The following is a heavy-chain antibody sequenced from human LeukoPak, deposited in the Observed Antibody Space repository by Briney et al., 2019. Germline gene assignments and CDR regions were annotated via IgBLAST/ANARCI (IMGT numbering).Heavy chain of an antibody. CDR2: INHSGST. J-gene: IGHJ4*02. D-gene: IGHD6-13*01. V-gene: IGHV4-34*01. CDR3: ARRSSSWFDY. Sequence: KSSETPSLTCAVYGGSFSGYYWSWIRQPPGKGLEWIGEINHSGSTNYNPSLKSRVTISVDTSKNQFSLKLSSVTAADTAVYYCARRSSSWFDYWGQGTLVTVSS. CDR1: GGSFSGYY.